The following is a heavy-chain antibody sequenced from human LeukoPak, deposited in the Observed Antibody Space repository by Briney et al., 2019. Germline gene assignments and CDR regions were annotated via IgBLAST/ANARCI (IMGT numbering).Heavy chain of an antibody. CDR1: GGTFSSYD. J-gene: IGHJ3*02. V-gene: IGHV1-8*03. CDR3: ARESSSGSSTDAFDI. D-gene: IGHD1-26*01. CDR2: MNPNSGNT. Sequence: ASVKVSCKASGGTFSSYDINWVRQATGQGLEWMGWMNPNSGNTGYAQKFQGRVTITRNTSISTAYMELSSLRSEDTAVYYCARESSSGSSTDAFDIWGQGTMVTVSS.